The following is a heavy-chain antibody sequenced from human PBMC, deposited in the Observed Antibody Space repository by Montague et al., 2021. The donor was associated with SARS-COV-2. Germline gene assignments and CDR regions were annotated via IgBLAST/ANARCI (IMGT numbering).Heavy chain of an antibody. CDR1: GGSINDHY. D-gene: IGHD5-12*01. V-gene: IGHV4-34*01. J-gene: IGHJ1*01. CDR2: INHSGST. CDR3: EREVGRGYSGYEGEY. Sequence: SETLSLTCTVSGGSINDHYRSWIWQSPGQGLEWKWEINHSGSTNYNPTPTIQVTISVDTSKNQFSLKLSSVTAADTAVYYCEREVGRGYSGYEGEYWGQGTLGTVSS.